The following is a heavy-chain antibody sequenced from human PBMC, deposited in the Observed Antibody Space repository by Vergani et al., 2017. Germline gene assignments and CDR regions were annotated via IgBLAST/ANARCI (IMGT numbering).Heavy chain of an antibody. CDR2: INPNSGGT. J-gene: IGHJ3*02. CDR3: ARKASGGYSDAFDI. Sequence: QVQLVPSGAEVKKPGASVTVSCKASGYTFTGYYMHWVRQAPGQGLEWMGWINPNSGGTNYAQKIQGRVTMTRDTSISTAYMELSRLRSDDTAVYYCARKASGGYSDAFDIWGQGTMVTVSS. CDR1: GYTFTGYY. V-gene: IGHV1-2*02. D-gene: IGHD3-22*01.